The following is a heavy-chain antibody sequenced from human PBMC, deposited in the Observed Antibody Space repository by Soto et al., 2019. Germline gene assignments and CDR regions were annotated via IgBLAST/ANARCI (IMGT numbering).Heavy chain of an antibody. D-gene: IGHD2-15*01. Sequence: QVQLVQSGAEVKKPGSSVKVSCKASGGTFSSYAISWVRQAPGQGLEWMGGIIPMFGTTKYAQKFQGRLTITADESTSTAYMELSSLGSGDTAVYYCARGVVVVPTSQLGWFDPWGQGTLVTVSS. J-gene: IGHJ5*02. CDR1: GGTFSSYA. CDR2: IIPMFGTT. V-gene: IGHV1-69*01. CDR3: ARGVVVVPTSQLGWFDP.